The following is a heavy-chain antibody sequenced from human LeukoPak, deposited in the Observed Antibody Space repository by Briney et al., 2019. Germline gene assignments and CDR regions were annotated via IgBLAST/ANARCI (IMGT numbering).Heavy chain of an antibody. CDR3: ARDWFHAIDY. CDR1: GFTFSTYG. Sequence: GGSLRLSCAASGFTFSTYGMSWVRHATGKGLEWVAAISGTGSNKYYADSVRGRFTISRDNAKNTLYLQMNSLRAEDTAVYYCARDWFHAIDYWGQGTLVTVSS. V-gene: IGHV3-23*01. J-gene: IGHJ4*02. CDR2: ISGTGSNK. D-gene: IGHD2/OR15-2a*01.